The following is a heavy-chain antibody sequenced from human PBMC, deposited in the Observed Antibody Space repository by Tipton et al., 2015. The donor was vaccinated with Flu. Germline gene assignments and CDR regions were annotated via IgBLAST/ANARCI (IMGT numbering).Heavy chain of an antibody. J-gene: IGHJ2*01. Sequence: SLRLSCAASGFTFSSYAMSWVRQAPGKGLEWVSAISGSGGSTYYADSVKGRFTISRDNSKNTLYLQMNSLRAEDTAVYYCAKDGGGGDPGNWYFDLWGRGTLVTVPS. CDR2: ISGSGGST. D-gene: IGHD2-21*01. CDR1: GFTFSSYA. CDR3: AKDGGGGDPGNWYFDL. V-gene: IGHV3-23*01.